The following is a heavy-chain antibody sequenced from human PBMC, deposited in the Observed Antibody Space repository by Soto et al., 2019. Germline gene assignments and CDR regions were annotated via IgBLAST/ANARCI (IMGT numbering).Heavy chain of an antibody. CDR2: IIPILGIA. D-gene: IGHD3-22*01. CDR3: ADDSSGYYYGY. J-gene: IGHJ4*02. Sequence: QVQLVQSGAEVKKPGSSVKVSCKASGGTFSSYTISWVRQAPGQGLEWMGRIIPILGIANYAQKFQGRVTITADKSTSTAYMELSSLRSEDTAVYYCADDSSGYYYGYWGQGTLVTVSS. CDR1: GGTFSSYT. V-gene: IGHV1-69*02.